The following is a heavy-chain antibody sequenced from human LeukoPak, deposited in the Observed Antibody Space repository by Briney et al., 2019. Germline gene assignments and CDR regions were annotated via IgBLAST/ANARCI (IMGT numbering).Heavy chain of an antibody. CDR3: ARDGRSSTSPYWFDP. J-gene: IGHJ5*02. CDR1: GYTFTSYA. CDR2: INAGNGNT. Sequence: ASVKVSCKASGYTFTSYAMHWVRQAPGQRLGWMGWINAGNGNTKYSQKFQGRVTITRDTSASTAYMELSSLRSEDTAVYYCARDGRSSTSPYWFDPWGQGTLVTVSS. D-gene: IGHD2-2*01. V-gene: IGHV1-3*01.